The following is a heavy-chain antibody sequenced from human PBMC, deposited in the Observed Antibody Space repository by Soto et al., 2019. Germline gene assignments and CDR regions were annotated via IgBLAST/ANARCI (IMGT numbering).Heavy chain of an antibody. V-gene: IGHV4-34*01. CDR1: GGSFSGYY. Sequence: QVQLQQWGAGLLKPSETLSLTCAVYGGSFSGYYWSWIRQPPGKGLEWIGEINHSGSTNYNPSLKSRLTISVDTSKNQFSLKLSSVTAADTAVYYCARGYYYGSGSYSNWGQGTLVTVSS. J-gene: IGHJ4*02. D-gene: IGHD3-10*01. CDR3: ARGYYYGSGSYSN. CDR2: INHSGST.